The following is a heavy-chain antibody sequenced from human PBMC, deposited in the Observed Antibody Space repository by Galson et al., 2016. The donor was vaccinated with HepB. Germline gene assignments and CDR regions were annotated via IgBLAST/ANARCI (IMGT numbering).Heavy chain of an antibody. J-gene: IGHJ3*02. CDR3: AHRRGSGSPWAYGAFDI. CDR1: GFSLTTNGVG. Sequence: PALVKPTQTLTLTCTFSGFSLTTNGVGVGWIRQPPGKALEWLALKYWDGDKYYNPSLKTRLIITKDTSKNQVVLTMTNMDPVDTATYYCAHRRGSGSPWAYGAFDIWGQGTMVTVS. CDR2: KYWDGDK. V-gene: IGHV2-5*02. D-gene: IGHD1-26*01.